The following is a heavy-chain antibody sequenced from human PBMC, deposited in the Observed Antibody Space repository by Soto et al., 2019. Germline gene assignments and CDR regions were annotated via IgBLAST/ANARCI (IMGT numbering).Heavy chain of an antibody. CDR3: VKPPAYYYDSNAYYSA. D-gene: IGHD3-22*01. V-gene: IGHV3-64D*06. CDR2: IASDGDNT. CDR1: GFTFSTYD. J-gene: IGHJ5*02. Sequence: GGSLRLSCSASGFTFSTYDLHWVRQAPGKGLEYVSSIASDGDNTHYADSVRARFTISRDNSKNTLFLQMRSLRAEDTAVYYCVKPPAYYYDSNAYYSAWGQGTLGTVSS.